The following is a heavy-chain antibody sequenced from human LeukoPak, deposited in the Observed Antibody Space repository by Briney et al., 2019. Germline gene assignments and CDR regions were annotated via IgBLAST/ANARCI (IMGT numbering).Heavy chain of an antibody. CDR2: IHYSGST. D-gene: IGHD3-9*01. J-gene: IGHJ4*02. Sequence: SETLSLTCTVSGGSIGSYYWNWIRQPPGKGLEWIGNIHYSGSTKYNPSLKSRVTISLDTSKSQVSLKLSSVTAADTAVYYCARGGPTGYVDYWGQGTLVTVSS. CDR1: GGSIGSYY. CDR3: ARGGPTGYVDY. V-gene: IGHV4-59*08.